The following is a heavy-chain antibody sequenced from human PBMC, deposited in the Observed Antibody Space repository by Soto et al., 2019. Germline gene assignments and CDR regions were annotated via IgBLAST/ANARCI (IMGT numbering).Heavy chain of an antibody. CDR2: ISGYNAKT. CDR3: AATGDHYFGLDV. J-gene: IGHJ6*02. V-gene: IGHV1-18*04. Sequence: QAQLVQSGSEVKRPGASVKVSCKSSGNTFTYYGINWVRQTPGQGLEWLGWISGYNAKTRDAPKLQDRVTMTADTSTTTAFLEVRSLTSDDSGTYFCAATGDHYFGLDVWGQGTTVTVSS. CDR1: GNTFTYYG. D-gene: IGHD1-1*01.